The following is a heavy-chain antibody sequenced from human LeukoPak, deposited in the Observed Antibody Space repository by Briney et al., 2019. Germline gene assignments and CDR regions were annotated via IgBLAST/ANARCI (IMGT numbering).Heavy chain of an antibody. J-gene: IGHJ4*02. CDR2: ISSSGGST. Sequence: GGSLRLSCAASGFTFSSCAMSWIRQAPGKGLEWLSFISSSGGSTYYADSVKGRFTISRDNAKNSLYLQMNNLRAEDTAVYYCARDDLEGSSSDYWGQGTLVTVSS. CDR3: ARDDLEGSSSDY. V-gene: IGHV3-11*04. D-gene: IGHD6-13*01. CDR1: GFTFSSCA.